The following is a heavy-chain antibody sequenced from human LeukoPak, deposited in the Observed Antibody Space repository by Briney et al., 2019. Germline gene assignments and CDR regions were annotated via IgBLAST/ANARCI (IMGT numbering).Heavy chain of an antibody. J-gene: IGHJ4*02. CDR1: GGTFSSHA. CDR3: AYGDPRTPTDFDY. V-gene: IGHV1-69*01. D-gene: IGHD4-17*01. Sequence: GSSVKVSCKASGGTFSSHAISWVRQAPGQGLEWMGGIIPIFGTANYAQKFQGRVTITADESTSTAYMELSSLRSEDTAVYYCAYGDPRTPTDFDYWGQGTLVTVSS. CDR2: IIPIFGTA.